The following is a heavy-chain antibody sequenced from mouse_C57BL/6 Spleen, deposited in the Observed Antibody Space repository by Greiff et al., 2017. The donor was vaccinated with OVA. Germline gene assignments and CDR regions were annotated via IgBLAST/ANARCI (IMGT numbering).Heavy chain of an antibody. CDR3: AREVVAGDWYFDV. V-gene: IGHV3-6*01. CDR1: GYSITSGYY. Sequence: EVQVVESGPGLVKPSQSLSLTCSVTGYSITSGYYWNWIRQFPGNKLEWMGYISYDGSNNYNPSLKNRISITRDTSKNQFFLKLNSVTTEDTATYYCAREVVAGDWYFDVWGTGTTVTVSS. D-gene: IGHD1-1*01. J-gene: IGHJ1*03. CDR2: ISYDGSN.